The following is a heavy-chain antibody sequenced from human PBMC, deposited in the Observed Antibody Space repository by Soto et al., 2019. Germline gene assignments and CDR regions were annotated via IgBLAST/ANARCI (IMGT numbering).Heavy chain of an antibody. Sequence: QVQLQQWGAGLLKPSETLSLTCAVYGESFIVYYWRWMRKPPGQGLDWVGEISHGAYTKYNPSLESRVSTSVDAGENQFTLRLSAVTPSETAGSYCTKSWITLFGVSTAGSDYWGHGTPVTVSS. D-gene: IGHD3-3*01. V-gene: IGHV4-34*01. J-gene: IGHJ4*01. CDR3: TKSWITLFGVSTAGSDY. CDR1: GESFIVYY. CDR2: ISHGAYT.